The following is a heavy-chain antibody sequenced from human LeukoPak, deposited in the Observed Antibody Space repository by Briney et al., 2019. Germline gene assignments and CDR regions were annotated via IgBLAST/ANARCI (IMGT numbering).Heavy chain of an antibody. CDR2: INPDESEK. D-gene: IGHD6-6*01. V-gene: IGHV3-7*01. CDR1: GFSFSSNW. J-gene: IGHJ5*02. Sequence: GGSLRLSCAASGFSFSSNWMTWVRQAPGKGLEWVGNINPDESEKFYVDSVKGRFTISRDNANDSLFLQMNSLRVDDTAIYYCARRPPTGAALDHWGQGTRVTVSS. CDR3: ARRPPTGAALDH.